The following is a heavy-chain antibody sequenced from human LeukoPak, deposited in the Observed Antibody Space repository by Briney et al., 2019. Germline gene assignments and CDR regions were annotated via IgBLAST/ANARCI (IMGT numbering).Heavy chain of an antibody. D-gene: IGHD2/OR15-2a*01. CDR1: GFTFSNYA. J-gene: IGHJ4*02. CDR3: ATFYTRLTDY. CDR2: INQDGGEK. V-gene: IGHV3-7*05. Sequence: PGGSLRLSCAASGFTFSNYAMSWVRQVPGKGLEWLATINQDGGEKYYVDSVKGRFTISRDNAKNSLFLQMNSLRAEDTAVYYCATFYTRLTDYWGQGTLVTVSS.